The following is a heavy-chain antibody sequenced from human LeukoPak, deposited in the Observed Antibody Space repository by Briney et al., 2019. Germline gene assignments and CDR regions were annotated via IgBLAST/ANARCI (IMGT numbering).Heavy chain of an antibody. J-gene: IGHJ4*02. CDR3: ARRYDFWSGYPPPLDY. CDR1: GHSMSSAYS. V-gene: IGHV4-38-2*02. D-gene: IGHD3-3*01. Sequence: SETLSLTCTVSGHSMSSAYSWGWLRQPPGKVLEWIGQINPSRNTNYNPSLKSRVTISVDTSKKQFSLKLSSVTAADTAVYYCARRYDFWSGYPPPLDYWGQGTLVTVSS. CDR2: INPSRNT.